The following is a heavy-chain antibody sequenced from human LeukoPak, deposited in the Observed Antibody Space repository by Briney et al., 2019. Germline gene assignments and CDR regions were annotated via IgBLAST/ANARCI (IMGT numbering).Heavy chain of an antibody. CDR2: ISSDAKTV. D-gene: IGHD5-18*01. J-gene: IGHJ4*02. Sequence: GGSLRLSCAASGFNFRFYIMNWVRQAPGKGLEWISYISSDAKTVNYADSVKGRFTISRDNAKNSLYLQMNSLSADDTAVYYCARVGSRYGPPNYWGQGTLVTVSS. V-gene: IGHV3-48*01. CDR1: GFNFRFYI. CDR3: ARVGSRYGPPNY.